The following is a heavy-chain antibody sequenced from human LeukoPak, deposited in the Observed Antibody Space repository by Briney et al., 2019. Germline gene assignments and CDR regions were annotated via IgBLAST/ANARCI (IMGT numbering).Heavy chain of an antibody. D-gene: IGHD4-17*01. Sequence: SETLSLTCAVSSGSLSGYSWGWLRQPPGKGLEWVGEISHSGITNYNASLKSRVTISLKKSELQFSLMLSSVTAADTAVYYCTRQSGTVTPIDYWSQGTLVTVSS. J-gene: IGHJ4*02. CDR3: TRQSGTVTPIDY. CDR2: ISHSGIT. CDR1: SGSLSGYS. V-gene: IGHV4-34*01.